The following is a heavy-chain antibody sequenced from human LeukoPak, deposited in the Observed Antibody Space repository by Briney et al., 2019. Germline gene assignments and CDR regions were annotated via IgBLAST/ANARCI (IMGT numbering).Heavy chain of an antibody. CDR3: ARGPLRSYFDS. CDR2: IHYSGTT. D-gene: IGHD3-16*01. V-gene: IGHV4-39*07. Sequence: SETLSLTCTVSGGSTSSSSYYWGWIRQPPGKGLEWIGSIHYSGTTYHDPSLESRVTISVDTSKNQFSLNLSSVTAADTAVYHCARGPLRSYFDSWGQGTLVTVSS. J-gene: IGHJ4*02. CDR1: GGSTSSSSYY.